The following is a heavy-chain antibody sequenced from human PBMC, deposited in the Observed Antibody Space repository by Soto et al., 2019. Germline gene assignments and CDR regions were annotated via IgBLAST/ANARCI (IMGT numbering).Heavy chain of an antibody. CDR2: TRNKANSYTT. V-gene: IGHV3-72*01. Sequence: GGSLRLSCAASGFTFSDHYMDWVRQAPGKGLEWVGRTRNKANSYTTEYAASVKGRFTISRDDSKNSLYLQMNSLKTEDTAVYYCARDDSNYCMDVWGKGTTVTVSS. CDR1: GFTFSDHY. CDR3: ARDDSNYCMDV. J-gene: IGHJ6*03. D-gene: IGHD4-4*01.